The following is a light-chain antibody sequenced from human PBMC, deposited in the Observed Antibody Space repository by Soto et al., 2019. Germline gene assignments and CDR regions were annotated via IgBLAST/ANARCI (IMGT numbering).Light chain of an antibody. CDR3: AAWDDSLNGPV. CDR2: TTN. V-gene: IGLV1-44*01. J-gene: IGLJ3*02. Sequence: QAVLTQPPSASVTPGQRVSISCSGSSSNIGNNTVNWYQQFPETAPRLLIYTTNQRPSGVPDRFSGSKSGTSASLAISGLQSEDEADYYCAAWDDSLNGPVCGGVNKLTDL. CDR1: SSNIGNNT.